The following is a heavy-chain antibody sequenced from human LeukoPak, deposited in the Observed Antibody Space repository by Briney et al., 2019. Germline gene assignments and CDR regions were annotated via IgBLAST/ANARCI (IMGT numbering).Heavy chain of an antibody. V-gene: IGHV4-39*01. D-gene: IGHD1-26*01. CDR2: IYYTGST. CDR1: GASISGGTYY. Sequence: LSETLSLTCSVSGASISGGTYYWGWIRQPPGKGLEWIGSIYYTGSTYDNPSLKSRVTISVDTSKNQFSLKLSSVTAADTAVYYCARRGGSGRAFDYWGQGTLVTVSS. J-gene: IGHJ4*02. CDR3: ARRGGSGRAFDY.